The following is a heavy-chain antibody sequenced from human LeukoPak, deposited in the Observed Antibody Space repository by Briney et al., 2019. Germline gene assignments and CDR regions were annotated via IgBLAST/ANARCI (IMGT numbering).Heavy chain of an antibody. CDR2: VNQDESEK. V-gene: IGHV3-7*01. J-gene: IGHJ5*02. CDR1: GFTFSGDW. Sequence: GGSLRLSCAASGFTFSGDWMSWVRQAPGKGLEWVANVNQDESEKFSVDSVWGRFTISRDNAKNSLYLQMNSLRAEDTAVYYCAVLWFGELEGNWFDPWGQGTLVTVSS. CDR3: AVLWFGELEGNWFDP. D-gene: IGHD3-10*01.